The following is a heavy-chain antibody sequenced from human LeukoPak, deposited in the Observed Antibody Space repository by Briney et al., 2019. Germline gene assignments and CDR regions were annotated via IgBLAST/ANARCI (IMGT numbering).Heavy chain of an antibody. CDR1: GYTFTSYG. V-gene: IGHV1-18*01. CDR2: ISAYNGNT. Sequence: ASVKVSCKASGYTFTSYGISWVRQAPGQGLEWMGWISAYNGNTNYAQKLQGRVTMTTDTSTSTAYMELRSLRSDDTAVYYCARDGYCSGGSCYPDDTKTYYYYYGMDVWGQGTTVTVSS. D-gene: IGHD2-15*01. CDR3: ARDGYCSGGSCYPDDTKTYYYYYGMDV. J-gene: IGHJ6*02.